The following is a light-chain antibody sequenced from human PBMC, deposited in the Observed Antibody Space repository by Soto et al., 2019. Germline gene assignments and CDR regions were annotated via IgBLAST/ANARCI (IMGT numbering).Light chain of an antibody. CDR2: QDT. V-gene: IGLV3-1*01. CDR1: KLGDKY. J-gene: IGLJ2*01. Sequence: SYELTQPPSVSVSLGQTASITCSGDKLGDKYACWYQQKPGQSPVLVIYQDTERPSGIPERFSGSNSGNTATLTISGTQAMDEADYYCQAWDNKIVVFGGGTKDRP. CDR3: QAWDNKIVV.